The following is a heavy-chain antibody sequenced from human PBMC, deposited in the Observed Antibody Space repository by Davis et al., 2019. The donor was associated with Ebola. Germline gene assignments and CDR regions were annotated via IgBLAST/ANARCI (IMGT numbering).Heavy chain of an antibody. CDR1: GFTFSSYE. J-gene: IGHJ5*02. V-gene: IGHV3-48*03. D-gene: IGHD3/OR15-3a*01. CDR3: ARGDWDYNWFDP. CDR2: ISSSGSTI. Sequence: GESLKISCAASGFTFSSYEMNWVRQAPGKGLEWVSYISSSGSTIYYADSVKGRFTISRDNSKNTLYLQMNSLRAEDTAVYYCARGDWDYNWFDPWGQGTLVTVSS.